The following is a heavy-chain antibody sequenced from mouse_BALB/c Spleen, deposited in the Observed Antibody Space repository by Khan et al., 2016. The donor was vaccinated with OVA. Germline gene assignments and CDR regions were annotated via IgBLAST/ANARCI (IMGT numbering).Heavy chain of an antibody. Sequence: VQLQESGAELAKPGASVKMSCKASGYTFINYWILWVKQRPGQGLEWIGYINPSTAYTEYNQNFKDKATLTADKSSRTAYMQLSSLTSEASAVYYSARRGLRWDFDYWGQGTTLTVSS. CDR2: INPSTAYT. CDR3: ARRGLRWDFDY. J-gene: IGHJ2*01. V-gene: IGHV1-7*01. CDR1: GYTFINYW. D-gene: IGHD1-1*01.